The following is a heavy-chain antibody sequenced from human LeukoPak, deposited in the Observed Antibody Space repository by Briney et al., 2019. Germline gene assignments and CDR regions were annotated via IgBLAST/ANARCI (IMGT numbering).Heavy chain of an antibody. CDR2: IYYSGST. CDR1: GGSISSSSYY. D-gene: IGHD3-10*01. J-gene: IGHJ4*02. Sequence: ETSETLSLTCTVSGGSISSSSYYWGWIRQPPGKGLEWIGSIYYSGSTYYNPSLKSRVTISVGTSKNQFSLKLSSVTAADTAVYYCARRSMVRGVAFGKWGQGTLVTVSS. CDR3: ARRSMVRGVAFGK. V-gene: IGHV4-39*07.